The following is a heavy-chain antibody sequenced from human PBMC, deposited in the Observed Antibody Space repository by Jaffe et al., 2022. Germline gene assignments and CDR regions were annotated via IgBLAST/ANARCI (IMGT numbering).Heavy chain of an antibody. Sequence: QVTLKESGPVLVKPTETLTLTCTVSGFSLSNARMGVSWIRQPPGKALEWLAHIFSNDEKSYSTSLKSRLTISKDTSKSQVVLTMTNMDPVDTATYYCARILGIGDWNRPNLNWFDPWGQGTLVTVSS. CDR2: IFSNDEK. V-gene: IGHV2-26*01. J-gene: IGHJ5*02. D-gene: IGHD1-1*01. CDR3: ARILGIGDWNRPNLNWFDP. CDR1: GFSLSNARMG.